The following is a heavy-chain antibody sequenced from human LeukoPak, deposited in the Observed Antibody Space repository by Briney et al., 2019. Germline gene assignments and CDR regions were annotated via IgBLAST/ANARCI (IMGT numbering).Heavy chain of an antibody. CDR2: IFYTGNT. Sequence: SETLSLTCTVSGTPISYYYCSWLRQSPGKRLDWMGCIFYTGNTDYNPSLKSRVSISVDTSKNQFSLNLNSVTAADTAVYYCARHGGDGYKYFTFWGQGTLVTVSS. J-gene: IGHJ4*02. V-gene: IGHV4-59*08. CDR3: ARHGGDGYKYFTF. CDR1: GTPISYYY. D-gene: IGHD5-24*01.